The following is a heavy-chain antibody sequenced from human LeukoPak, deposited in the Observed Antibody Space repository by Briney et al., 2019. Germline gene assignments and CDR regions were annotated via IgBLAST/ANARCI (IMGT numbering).Heavy chain of an antibody. CDR1: GFTFSSYW. J-gene: IGHJ3*02. CDR2: INSDGSST. Sequence: GSLRLSCAASGFTFSSYWMHWVRQAPGKGLVWVSRINSDGSSTSYADSVKGRFTISRDNSKNTLYLQMNSLRAEDTAVYYCAKDDRRYYDSSGHLALDDFVWNDAFDIWGQGTMVTVSS. D-gene: IGHD3-22*01. CDR3: AKDDRRYYDSSGHLALDDFVWNDAFDI. V-gene: IGHV3-74*01.